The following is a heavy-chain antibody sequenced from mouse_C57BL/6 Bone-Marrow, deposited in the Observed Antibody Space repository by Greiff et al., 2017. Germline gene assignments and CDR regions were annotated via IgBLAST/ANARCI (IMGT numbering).Heavy chain of an antibody. V-gene: IGHV1-75*01. CDR2: IFPGSGST. CDR1: GYTFTDYY. Sequence: QVQLKESGPELVKPGASVKISCKASGYTFTDYYINWVKQRPGQGLEWIGCIFPGSGSTYYNEKFKGKATLTVDTSSSPAYMLLSSLTSEASAVYVCARGYYGSGYEYFDVWGTGTTVTVSS. J-gene: IGHJ1*03. CDR3: ARGYYGSGYEYFDV. D-gene: IGHD1-1*01.